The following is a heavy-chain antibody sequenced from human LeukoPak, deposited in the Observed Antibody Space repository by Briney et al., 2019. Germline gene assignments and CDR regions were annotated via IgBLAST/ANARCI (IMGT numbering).Heavy chain of an antibody. J-gene: IGHJ4*02. CDR2: IYYSGST. CDR1: GGSISSGTYY. D-gene: IGHD1-26*01. CDR3: ARAGVYSGSYFDY. V-gene: IGHV4-31*03. Sequence: SETLSLTCTVSGGSISSGTYYWSWIRQHPGKGLGWIGYIYYSGSTYYNPSLKRRVTISIDTSKNQFSLKLSSVTAADTAVYYCARAGVYSGSYFDYWGQGTLVTVSS.